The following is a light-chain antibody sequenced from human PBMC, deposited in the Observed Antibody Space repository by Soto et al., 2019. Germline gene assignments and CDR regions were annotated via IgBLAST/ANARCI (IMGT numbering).Light chain of an antibody. CDR2: EVS. CDR1: SSDVGGYNY. CDR3: SSYTSSSTLVV. Sequence: QSVLTQPASVSGSPGQSITISCTGPSSDVGGYNYVSWDQQHPGKAPKLMIYEVSNRPSGVSNRFSGSKSGNTASLTISGLQAEDEADYYCSSYTSSSTLVVFGGGTTVTVL. J-gene: IGLJ2*01. V-gene: IGLV2-14*01.